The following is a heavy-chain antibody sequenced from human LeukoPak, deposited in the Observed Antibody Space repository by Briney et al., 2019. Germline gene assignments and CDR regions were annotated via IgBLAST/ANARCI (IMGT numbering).Heavy chain of an antibody. D-gene: IGHD5-24*01. CDR2: IVVGSGNT. J-gene: IGHJ3*02. V-gene: IGHV1-58*02. CDR3: AALRDGYNLGAFDI. CDR1: GFTFTSSA. Sequence: SVKVSCKASGFTFTSSAMQWVRQARGQRLEWIGWIVVGSGNTNYAQKFQERVTITRDMSTSTAYMELSSLRSEDTAVYYCAALRDGYNLGAFDIWGQGTLVTVSS.